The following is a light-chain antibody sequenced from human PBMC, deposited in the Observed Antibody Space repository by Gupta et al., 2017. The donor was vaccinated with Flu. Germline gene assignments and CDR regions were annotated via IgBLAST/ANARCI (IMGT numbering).Light chain of an antibody. CDR1: QTVGNF. J-gene: IGKJ3*01. CDR3: QQRSSWPLT. Sequence: EIVLAQSPVTLSLSPGERATLSCRASQTVGNFLAWYQQKPGQTPRLLIYDASNRAPGIPPRFTGSGSGTDFTLTISSLEPEDFAFYDCQQRSSWPLTFGPGTKVDIK. CDR2: DAS. V-gene: IGKV3-11*01.